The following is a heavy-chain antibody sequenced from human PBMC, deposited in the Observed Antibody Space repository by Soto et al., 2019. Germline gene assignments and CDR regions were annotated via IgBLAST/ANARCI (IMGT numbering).Heavy chain of an antibody. CDR2: INHSGST. D-gene: IGHD2-15*01. CDR1: GGSFSCYY. V-gene: IGHV4-34*01. Sequence: SETLSLTCAVYGGSFSCYYWSWIRQPPGKGLEWIGEINHSGSTNYNPSLKSRVTISVDTSKNQFSLKLSSVTAAETAVYYCARIRVVALYFDYWGQGTLVT. CDR3: ARIRVVALYFDY. J-gene: IGHJ4*02.